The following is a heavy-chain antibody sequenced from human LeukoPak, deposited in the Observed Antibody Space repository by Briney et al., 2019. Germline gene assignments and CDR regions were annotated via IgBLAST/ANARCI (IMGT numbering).Heavy chain of an antibody. CDR3: ATYRQVLFPFES. J-gene: IGHJ4*02. CDR2: IFPSGGEI. CDR1: GFTFSTFA. Sequence: LPGGSLRLSCAASGFTFSTFAMIWVRQPPGKGLEWVSSIFPSGGEIHYADSVRGRFTISRDNSKSPLSLQMNSLRAEDTAIYYCATYRQVLFPFESWGQGTLVTVSS. V-gene: IGHV3-23*01. D-gene: IGHD2-8*02.